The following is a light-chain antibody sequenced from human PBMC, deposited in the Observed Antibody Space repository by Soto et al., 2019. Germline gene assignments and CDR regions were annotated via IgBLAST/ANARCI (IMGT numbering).Light chain of an antibody. CDR3: CSYAGNTIAPHV. CDR2: DVT. CDR1: SSDVGSYSL. Sequence: QSALTQPASVSGSPGQSITISCTGTSSDVGSYSLVSWYQQHPGKAPQLMIYDVTKRPSGVSNRFSGSKSGNTASLTISGLQAEDEADYYCCSYAGNTIAPHVFGTGTKLTVL. V-gene: IGLV2-23*02. J-gene: IGLJ1*01.